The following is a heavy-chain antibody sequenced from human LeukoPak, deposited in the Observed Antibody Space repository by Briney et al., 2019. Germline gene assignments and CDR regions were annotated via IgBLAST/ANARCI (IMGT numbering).Heavy chain of an antibody. D-gene: IGHD6-19*01. J-gene: IGHJ1*01. Sequence: ASVKVSSKASGYTYTGYYMHWVRQAPGQGLEWMGWINPNSGGTNYAQKFQGRVTMTRDTSISTAYMELSRLRSDDTAVYYSARVGWWHYFQHWGQGTLVTVSS. CDR3: ARVGWWHYFQH. CDR2: INPNSGGT. CDR1: GYTYTGYY. V-gene: IGHV1-2*02.